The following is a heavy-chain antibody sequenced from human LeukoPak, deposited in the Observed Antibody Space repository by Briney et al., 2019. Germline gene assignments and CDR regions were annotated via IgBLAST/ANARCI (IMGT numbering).Heavy chain of an antibody. CDR2: IYYSGST. J-gene: IGHJ4*02. Sequence: SETLSLTCTVSGGSISSSSCYWGWIRQPPGKGLEWIGSIYYSGSTYYNPSLKSRVTISVDTSKNQFSLKLSSVTAADTAVYYCARQGYSSSWYFDYWGQGTLVTVSS. D-gene: IGHD6-13*01. CDR1: GGSISSSSCY. V-gene: IGHV4-39*01. CDR3: ARQGYSSSWYFDY.